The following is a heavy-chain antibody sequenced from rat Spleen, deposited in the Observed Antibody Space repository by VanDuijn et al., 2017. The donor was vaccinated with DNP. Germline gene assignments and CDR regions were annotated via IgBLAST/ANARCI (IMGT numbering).Heavy chain of an antibody. J-gene: IGHJ1*01. CDR2: IRYDGGSI. Sequence: EVQLVESGGDLVQPGRSLKLSCAGSGFTFSDHYMAWVRQAPTKGLEWVAYIRYDGGSIYYGDSVKGRFTISRDNAKSTLYLQINSLRSEDMATYSCARWSTSHWYFDFWGPGTMVTVSS. CDR3: ARWSTSHWYFDF. V-gene: IGHV5-22*01. D-gene: IGHD3-1*01. CDR1: GFTFSDHY.